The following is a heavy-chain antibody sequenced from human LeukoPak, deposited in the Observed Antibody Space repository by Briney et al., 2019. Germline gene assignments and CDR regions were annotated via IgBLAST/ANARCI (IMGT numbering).Heavy chain of an antibody. D-gene: IGHD1-7*01. V-gene: IGHV3-33*01. CDR1: GFTFSSYG. Sequence: GRSLRLSCAASGFTFSSYGMHWVRQAPGKRLEWVAIIWSDESNKYYADSVKGRFAISRDNSKNTLYLQMNSLRADDTAVYYCARDYVTPGITGTTSPLDYWGQGILVSVSS. CDR3: ARDYVTPGITGTTSPLDY. CDR2: IWSDESNK. J-gene: IGHJ4*02.